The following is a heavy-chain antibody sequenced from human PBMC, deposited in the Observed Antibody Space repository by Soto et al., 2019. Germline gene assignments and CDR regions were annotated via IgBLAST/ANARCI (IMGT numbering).Heavy chain of an antibody. CDR3: ARGVAAAGTLFDY. Sequence: QVQLQESGPGLVKPSETLSLTCTVSGGSISSYYWSWIRQPPGKGLEWIGYIYYSGSTNYNPSLKSRVTISVDTSKNQFSLKLSSVTAADTAVYYCARGVAAAGTLFDYWGQGTLVTVSS. V-gene: IGHV4-59*01. D-gene: IGHD6-13*01. CDR1: GGSISSYY. CDR2: IYYSGST. J-gene: IGHJ4*02.